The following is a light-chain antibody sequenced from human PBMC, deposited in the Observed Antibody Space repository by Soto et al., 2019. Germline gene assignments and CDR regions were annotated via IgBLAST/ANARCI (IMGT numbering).Light chain of an antibody. CDR3: CSYAGSSTWV. Sequence: QSVLTQPASVSGSPGQSITISCTGTSSDVGSYNLVAWYQQHPGKAPKLMIYEGSKGPSGVSNRFSGSKSGNTASLTISGLQADDEADYYCCSYAGSSTWVFGGGTKL. V-gene: IGLV2-23*01. CDR1: SSDVGSYNL. CDR2: EGS. J-gene: IGLJ3*02.